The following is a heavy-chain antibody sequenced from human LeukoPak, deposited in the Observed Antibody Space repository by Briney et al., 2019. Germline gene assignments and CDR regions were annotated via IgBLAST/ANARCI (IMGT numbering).Heavy chain of an antibody. CDR1: GFTFSTYA. CDR2: ISSNGGST. CDR3: AKDPENAAAGYFDY. V-gene: IGHV3-64*01. Sequence: QTGGSLRLSCAASGFTFSTYAMHWVRQAPGKGLEYVSAISSNGGSTYYANSVKGRFIVSRDNSKNTLYLQMNSLRAEDTAVYYCAKDPENAAAGYFDYWGQGTLVTVSS. D-gene: IGHD6-13*01. J-gene: IGHJ4*02.